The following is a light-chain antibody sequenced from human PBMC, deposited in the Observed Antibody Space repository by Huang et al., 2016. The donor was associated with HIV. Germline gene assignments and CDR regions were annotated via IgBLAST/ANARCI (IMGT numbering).Light chain of an antibody. V-gene: IGKV1-39*01. Sequence: DIQMTQSPSSLSASVGDIISITCRASQTISTVLNWYKQQPGKAPKLLIYSASNLQSGVASRFSGTGSGIHFTLTVTGLQPDDFATYFCQQTSSVPLTFGGGTRVE. CDR3: QQTSSVPLT. CDR1: QTISTV. J-gene: IGKJ4*01. CDR2: SAS.